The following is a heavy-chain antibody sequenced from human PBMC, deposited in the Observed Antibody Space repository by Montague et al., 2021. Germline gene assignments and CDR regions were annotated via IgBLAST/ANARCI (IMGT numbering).Heavy chain of an antibody. J-gene: IGHJ4*02. V-gene: IGHV3-74*01. CDR2: INSDGSST. Sequence: SLRLSCAASGFTFSRYWMHWVRQAPGKGLVWVPRINSDGSSTSYADSVKGRFTISRDNAKNTLYLQMNSLRAEDTAVYYCARQATVTTEVGWNYFDYWGQGTLVTVSS. D-gene: IGHD4-17*01. CDR3: ARQATVTTEVGWNYFDY. CDR1: GFTFSRYW.